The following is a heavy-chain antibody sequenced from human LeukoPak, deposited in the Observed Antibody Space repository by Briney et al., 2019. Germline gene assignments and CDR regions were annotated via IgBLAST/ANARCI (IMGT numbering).Heavy chain of an antibody. J-gene: IGHJ5*02. CDR3: ARVVVAALVWFDP. CDR1: GGSISSGYY. V-gene: IGHV4-38-2*02. CDR2: IYHSGST. D-gene: IGHD2-15*01. Sequence: SETLSLTCTVSGGSISSGYYWGWIRQPPGKGLEWIGSIYHSGSTYYNPSLKSRVTISVDTSKNQFSLKLSSVTAADTAVYYCARVVVAALVWFDPWGQGTLVTVSS.